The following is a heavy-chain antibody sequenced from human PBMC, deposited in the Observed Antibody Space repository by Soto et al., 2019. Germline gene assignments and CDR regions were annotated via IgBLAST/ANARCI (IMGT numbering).Heavy chain of an antibody. D-gene: IGHD3-16*02. Sequence: ASVKVSCKASGYTFTSYGISWVRQAPGQGLEWMGWISAYNGNTNYAQKLQGRVTMTTDTSTSTAYMELRSLRSDDTAVYYCARDPRYDYAWGSYRYSAYFDYWGQGTLVTVSS. CDR3: ARDPRYDYAWGSYRYSAYFDY. J-gene: IGHJ4*02. CDR1: GYTFTSYG. CDR2: ISAYNGNT. V-gene: IGHV1-18*01.